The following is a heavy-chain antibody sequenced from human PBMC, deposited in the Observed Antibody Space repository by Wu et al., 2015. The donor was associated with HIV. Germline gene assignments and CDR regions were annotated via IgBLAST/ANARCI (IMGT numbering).Heavy chain of an antibody. CDR3: ARERGYGVNYGWFDP. V-gene: IGHV1-18*01. CDR1: GGTFSSYA. D-gene: IGHD4-23*01. J-gene: IGHJ5*02. Sequence: QVQLVQSGAEVKKPGSSVRVSCKASGGTFSSYAISWVRQAPGQGLEWMGWISAYSGDTIYAQNFQGRVTMTTDTSTTTAYMELKSLRSDDTAVYYCARERGYGVNYGWFDPWGQGTLVTVSS. CDR2: ISAYSGDT.